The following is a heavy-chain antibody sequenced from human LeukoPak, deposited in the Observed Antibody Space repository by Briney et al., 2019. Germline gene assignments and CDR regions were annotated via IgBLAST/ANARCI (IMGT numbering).Heavy chain of an antibody. J-gene: IGHJ4*02. D-gene: IGHD3-22*01. Sequence: SETLSLTCTVSGGSITGYHWSWIRQPAGKGLEWIGRIYSGGSTNYNPSLKSRVAMSIDTSKNQFSLNLSSVTAADTAVYYCATSRYYDSSGYYYFDYWGQGALVTVSS. CDR1: GGSITGYH. CDR3: ATSRYYDSSGYYYFDY. V-gene: IGHV4-4*07. CDR2: IYSGGST.